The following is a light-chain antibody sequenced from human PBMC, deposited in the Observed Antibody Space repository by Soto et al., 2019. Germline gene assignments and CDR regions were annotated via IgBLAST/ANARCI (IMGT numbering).Light chain of an antibody. CDR2: GAS. Sequence: EIVLTQPPGTLSLYQGERATLSCRASQSVSSSYLAWYQQKPGQAPRLLIYGASSRATGIPDRFSGSGSGTDFTLTISRLEPEDFAVYYCQQYGSSGTFGQGTKV. CDR1: QSVSSSY. CDR3: QQYGSSGT. J-gene: IGKJ1*01. V-gene: IGKV3-20*01.